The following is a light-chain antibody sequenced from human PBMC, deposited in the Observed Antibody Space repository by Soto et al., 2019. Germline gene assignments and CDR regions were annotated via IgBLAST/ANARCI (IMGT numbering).Light chain of an antibody. CDR3: LSYADTAYV. J-gene: IGLJ1*01. CDR2: EVS. Sequence: QSVLTQPASVSGSPGQSITISCTGTSSDVGGYNYVSWYQQYPGKVPKLMIYEVSERPSGVPDRFSGSKSGNTAFLTVSGLQAEDEAAYYCLSYADTAYVFGTGTKVTVL. CDR1: SSDVGGYNY. V-gene: IGLV2-8*01.